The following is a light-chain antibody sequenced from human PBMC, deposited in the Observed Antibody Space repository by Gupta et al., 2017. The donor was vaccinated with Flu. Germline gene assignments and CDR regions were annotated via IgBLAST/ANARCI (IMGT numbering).Light chain of an antibody. CDR2: AAS. CDR3: QHNNNSPFT. Sequence: DIQMTQSPSSLSAFVGDSVTITCRTTQEIKSRLAWFQLKPGRAPKSLIYAASPVHSGIPSKFSGSGYGTEFTLTITSRQPEDFANYYCQHNNNSPFTFGWGTKVDMK. V-gene: IGKV1-16*02. J-gene: IGKJ4*01. CDR1: QEIKSR.